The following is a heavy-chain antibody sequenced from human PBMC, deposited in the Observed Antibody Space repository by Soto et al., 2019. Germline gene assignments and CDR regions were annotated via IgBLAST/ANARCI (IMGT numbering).Heavy chain of an antibody. CDR1: GGSLSGYY. Sequence: QVQLQQWGAGLLKPADTLALTCTVSGGSLSGYYWSWIRQPPGKGLEWIAVVYQGGDTNYNPSLKSRVTISIDTTKNQFSLKLSSVTAADTAVYYCARGGGYCSSTSCFAANDYWGQGTLVTVSS. CDR2: VYQGGDT. CDR3: ARGGGYCSSTSCFAANDY. V-gene: IGHV4-34*01. J-gene: IGHJ4*02. D-gene: IGHD2-2*01.